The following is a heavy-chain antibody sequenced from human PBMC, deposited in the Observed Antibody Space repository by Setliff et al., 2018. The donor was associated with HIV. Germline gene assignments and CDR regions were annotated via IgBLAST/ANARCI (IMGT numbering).Heavy chain of an antibody. CDR3: ARELSGTYFDY. V-gene: IGHV3-73*01. Sequence: PGGSLRLSCAASGFTFSGSAMHWVRQASGKGLEWVGRIRSKANSYATAYAASVKGRFTISRDDSKNSLYLQMNSLKTEDTAVYYCARELSGTYFDYWGQGILVTVSS. J-gene: IGHJ4*02. CDR2: IRSKANSYAT. CDR1: GFTFSGSA. D-gene: IGHD1-26*01.